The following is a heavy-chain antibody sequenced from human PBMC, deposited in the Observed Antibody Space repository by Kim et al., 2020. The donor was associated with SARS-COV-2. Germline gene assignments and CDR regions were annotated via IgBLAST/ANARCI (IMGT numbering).Heavy chain of an antibody. Sequence: SETLSLTCAVYGGSFSGYYWSWIRQPPGKGLEWIGEINHSGSTNYNPSLKSRVTISVDTSKNQFSLKLSSVTAADTAVYYCARSNQYNWNYGRNLCRFDYWGQGTLVTVSS. CDR3: ARSNQYNWNYGRNLCRFDY. J-gene: IGHJ4*02. CDR2: INHSGST. CDR1: GGSFSGYY. D-gene: IGHD1-7*01. V-gene: IGHV4-34*01.